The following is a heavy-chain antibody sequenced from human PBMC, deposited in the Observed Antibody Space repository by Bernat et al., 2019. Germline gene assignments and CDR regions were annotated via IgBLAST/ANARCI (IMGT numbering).Heavy chain of an antibody. V-gene: IGHV7-4-1*02. J-gene: IGHJ4*02. CDR1: GYTFTSYA. Sequence: VQLVQSGSELNKPGASVKVSCKASGYTFTSYAMNWVRQAPGQGLEWMGWINTNTGNPTYAQGFTGRFVFSLDTSVSTAYLQISSLKAEVTAVYYCATLPVGGYDPVLGYWGQGTLVTVSS. CDR2: INTNTGNP. CDR3: ATLPVGGYDPVLGY. D-gene: IGHD5-12*01.